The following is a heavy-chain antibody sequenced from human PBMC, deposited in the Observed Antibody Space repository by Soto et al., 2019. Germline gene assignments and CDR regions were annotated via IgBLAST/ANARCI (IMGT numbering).Heavy chain of an antibody. CDR3: VRRFCGSATCYADY. D-gene: IGHD2-2*01. Sequence: QVQLQESGPGLVKPSETLSLTCTVSGGSISGYYWTWIRQPPGKGLEWIGFINYSGSTNYNPSLKSRVTIAVDTSQNQVSLKVTSVTAADTALYYCVRRFCGSATCYADYWVQGTLVTVSS. V-gene: IGHV4-59*01. CDR2: INYSGST. CDR1: GGSISGYY. J-gene: IGHJ4*02.